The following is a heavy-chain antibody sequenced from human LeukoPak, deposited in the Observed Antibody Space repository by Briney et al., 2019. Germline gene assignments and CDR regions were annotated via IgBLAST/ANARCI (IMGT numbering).Heavy chain of an antibody. V-gene: IGHV3-30*02. D-gene: IGHD1-1*01. J-gene: IGHJ4*02. CDR1: GFTFSTYG. CDR3: AEDQKLEPFHY. Sequence: PGGSLRLSCAASGFTFSTYGMHWVRQAPGKGLEWVAFIQYDGSEKYYADSVKGRFTISRDNSKNTLYLQMNSLRAEDTAVYYCAEDQKLEPFHYWGQGTLVTVSS. CDR2: IQYDGSEK.